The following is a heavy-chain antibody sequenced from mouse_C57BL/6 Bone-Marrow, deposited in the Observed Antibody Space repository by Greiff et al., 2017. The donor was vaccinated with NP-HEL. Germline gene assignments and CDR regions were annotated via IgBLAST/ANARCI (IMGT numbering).Heavy chain of an antibody. CDR1: GFNITDYY. J-gene: IGHJ3*01. Sequence: VQLQQSGAELVKPGASVTLSCTASGFNITDYYMHWVKQRPPQGLVWIGSIDPADGATTYAPKFPGKATITADTSSNTAYLQLSSLTTEDYAVDYCAALWPFAYWGQGTLVTVSA. CDR3: AALWPFAY. CDR2: IDPADGAT. D-gene: IGHD1-1*02. V-gene: IGHV14-2*01.